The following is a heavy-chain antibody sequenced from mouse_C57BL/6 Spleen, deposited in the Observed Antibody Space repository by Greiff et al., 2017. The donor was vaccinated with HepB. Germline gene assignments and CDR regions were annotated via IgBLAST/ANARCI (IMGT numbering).Heavy chain of an antibody. V-gene: IGHV5-16*01. CDR2: INYDGSST. Sequence: EVKLVESEGGLVQPGSSMKLSCTASGFTFSDYYMAWVRQVPEKGLEWVANINYDGSSTYYLDSLKSRFIISRDNAKNILYLQMSSLKSEDTATYYCARDNYGGLGYFDYWGQGTTLTVSS. D-gene: IGHD1-1*01. CDR1: GFTFSDYY. J-gene: IGHJ2*01. CDR3: ARDNYGGLGYFDY.